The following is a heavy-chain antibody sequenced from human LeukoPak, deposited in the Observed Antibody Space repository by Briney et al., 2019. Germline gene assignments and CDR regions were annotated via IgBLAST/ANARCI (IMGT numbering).Heavy chain of an antibody. J-gene: IGHJ4*02. Sequence: GASVTVSCKASGYTFTSYGISWVRQAPGQGLEWMGWISAYNGNTNYAQKLQGRVTMTTDTSTSTAHMELRSLRSDDTAVYYCARDPSITGTAHFDYWGQGTLVTVSS. V-gene: IGHV1-18*01. CDR2: ISAYNGNT. CDR3: ARDPSITGTAHFDY. CDR1: GYTFTSYG. D-gene: IGHD1-20*01.